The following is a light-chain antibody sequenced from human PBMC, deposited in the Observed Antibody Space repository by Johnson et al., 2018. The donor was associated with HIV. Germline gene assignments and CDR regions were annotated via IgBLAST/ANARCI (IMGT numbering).Light chain of an antibody. Sequence: QSVLTQPPSVSAAPGQKVTIYCSGSSSNVGNNYVSWYQQLPGTAPKLLIYENNKRPSGIPDRFSGSKSGTSATLGITGLQTGDEADYYCGTWDSSLTLYVFGTGTKVTVL. CDR1: SSNVGNNY. CDR2: ENN. CDR3: GTWDSSLTLYV. V-gene: IGLV1-51*02. J-gene: IGLJ1*01.